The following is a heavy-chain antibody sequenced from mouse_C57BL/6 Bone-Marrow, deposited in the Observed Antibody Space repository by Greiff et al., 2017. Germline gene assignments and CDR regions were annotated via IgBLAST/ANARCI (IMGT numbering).Heavy chain of an antibody. CDR2: IDPENGDT. CDR3: TGLLYPRYFDY. V-gene: IGHV14-4*01. D-gene: IGHD2-1*01. J-gene: IGHJ2*01. CDR1: GFNIKDDY. Sequence: VQLKQSGAELVRPGASVKLSCTASGFNIKDDYMHWVKQRPEQGLEWIGLIDPENGDTEYASKFQGKATITADTSSNTAYLQLSSLTSEDTAVYYCTGLLYPRYFDYWGQGTTLTVSS.